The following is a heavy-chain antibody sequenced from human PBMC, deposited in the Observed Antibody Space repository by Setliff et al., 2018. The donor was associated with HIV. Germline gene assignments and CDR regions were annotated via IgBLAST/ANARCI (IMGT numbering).Heavy chain of an antibody. CDR3: ARAPLSRLRSYYYYYGMDV. CDR2: IYYSGSI. J-gene: IGHJ6*02. Sequence: SETLSLTCSVSGYSINTAYYWSWIRQPPGKGLEWIGYIYYSGSIYYNPSLKSRVTISIDTSKNQFSLKLSSVTAADTAVYYCARAPLSRLRSYYYYYGMDVWGQGTTVTVSS. V-gene: IGHV4-30-4*08. D-gene: IGHD4-17*01. CDR1: GYSINTAYY.